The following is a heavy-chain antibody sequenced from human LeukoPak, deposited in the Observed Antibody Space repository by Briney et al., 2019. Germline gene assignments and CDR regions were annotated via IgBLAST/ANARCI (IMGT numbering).Heavy chain of an antibody. J-gene: IGHJ5*02. CDR3: ATSGGPINWFDP. CDR1: GGSLSGYY. CDR2: VNHSGST. Sequence: SETLSLTCAVYGGSLSGYYWGWIRQPPGKGLQWIGEVNHSGSTNYNPSLKSRVTISVDTSKNQFSLKLSSVTAADTAVYYCATSGGPINWFDPWGQGPLVTVSS. V-gene: IGHV4-34*01. D-gene: IGHD3-10*01.